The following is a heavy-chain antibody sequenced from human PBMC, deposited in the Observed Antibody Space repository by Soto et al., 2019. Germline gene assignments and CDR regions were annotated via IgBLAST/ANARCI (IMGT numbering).Heavy chain of an antibody. J-gene: IGHJ4*02. V-gene: IGHV4-39*01. D-gene: IGHD6-19*01. CDR1: GGSISSSSYY. CDR3: SSLQNSGWSERVVYFDY. Sequence: QLQLQESGPGLVKPSETLSLTCTVSGGSISSSSYYWGWIRQPPGKGLEWIGSIYYSGSTYYNPSLKSRVTISVDTSKNQFSLKLSSVTAADPAVYYCSSLQNSGWSERVVYFDYWGQGTLVTVSS. CDR2: IYYSGST.